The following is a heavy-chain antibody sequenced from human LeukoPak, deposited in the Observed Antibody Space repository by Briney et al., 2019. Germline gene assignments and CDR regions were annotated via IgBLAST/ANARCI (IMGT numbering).Heavy chain of an antibody. CDR1: GYTFTSYD. V-gene: IGHV1-8*01. D-gene: IGHD3-9*01. Sequence: ASVKVSCKASGYTFTSYDINWVRQATGQGLEWMGWMNPNSGNTGYAQKFQGRVTITADKSTSTAYMELSSLRSEDTAVYYCATHLSILTGYYNGGPYYFDYWGQGTLVTVSS. CDR3: ATHLSILTGYYNGGPYYFDY. CDR2: MNPNSGNT. J-gene: IGHJ4*02.